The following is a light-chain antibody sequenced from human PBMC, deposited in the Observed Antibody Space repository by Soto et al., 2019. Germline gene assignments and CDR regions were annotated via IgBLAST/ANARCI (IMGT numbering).Light chain of an antibody. Sequence: QSALTQPASVSGSPGQSVTISCTGTSSDVGGYNYVSWYQQHPGNSPKFMIYDVSNRPSGVSTRFSGPKSGNTASLTISGLQAEYEWDYYCSSYPAGSTPVVFGGGTKHTLL. J-gene: IGLJ2*01. CDR3: SSYPAGSTPVV. CDR1: SSDVGGYNY. CDR2: DVS. V-gene: IGLV2-14*01.